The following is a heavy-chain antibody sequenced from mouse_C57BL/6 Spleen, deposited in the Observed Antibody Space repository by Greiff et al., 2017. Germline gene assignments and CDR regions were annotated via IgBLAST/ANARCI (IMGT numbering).Heavy chain of an antibody. J-gene: IGHJ3*01. D-gene: IGHD2-1*01. CDR3: ARLGNPFAY. CDR1: GFSLTSYG. Sequence: VKLVESGPGLVQPSQSLSITCTVSGFSLTSYGVHWVRQSPGKGLEWLGVIWSGGSTDYNAAFISRLSISKDNSKSQVFFKMNSLQADDTAIYYCARLGNPFAYWGQGTLVTVAA. CDR2: IWSGGST. V-gene: IGHV2-2*01.